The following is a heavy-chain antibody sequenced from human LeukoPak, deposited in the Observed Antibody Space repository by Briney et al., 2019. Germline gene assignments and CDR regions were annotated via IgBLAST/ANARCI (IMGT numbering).Heavy chain of an antibody. J-gene: IGHJ2*01. V-gene: IGHV1-69*04. CDR2: IIPILGIA. CDR3: AAYSSSWDFTGWYFDL. Sequence: ASVKVSCKASGGTFSSYAISWVRQAPGQGLEWMGRIIPILGIANYAQKFQGRVTITAEKSTSTAYMELSSLRSEDTAVYYCAAYSSSWDFTGWYFDLWGRGTLVTVSS. D-gene: IGHD6-13*01. CDR1: GGTFSSYA.